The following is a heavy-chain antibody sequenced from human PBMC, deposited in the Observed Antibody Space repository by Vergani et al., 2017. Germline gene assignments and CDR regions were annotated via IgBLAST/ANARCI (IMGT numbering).Heavy chain of an antibody. CDR2: IYYSGST. D-gene: IGHD3-22*01. Sequence: QVQLQQWGAGLVKPSETLSLTCTVSGGSISSSSYYWGWIRQPPGKGLEWIGSIYYSGSTYYNPSLKSRVTISVDTSKNQFSLKLSSVTAADTAVYYCAXAGRITMIVVVITGAFDIWGQGTMVTVSS. V-gene: IGHV4-39*07. CDR1: GGSISSSSYY. CDR3: AXAGRITMIVVVITGAFDI. J-gene: IGHJ3*02.